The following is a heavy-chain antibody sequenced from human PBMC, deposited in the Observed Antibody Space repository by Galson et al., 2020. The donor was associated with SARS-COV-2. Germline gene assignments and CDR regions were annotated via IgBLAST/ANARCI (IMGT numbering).Heavy chain of an antibody. J-gene: IGHJ5*02. CDR3: TRGSNSSPFYHFDP. CDR2: IYPNSGDT. Sequence: ASVKVSCKASGYTFSGHYMHWVRLAPGQGLEWMGRIYPNSGDTDVAQKFQGRVTMTTDTSLTTAYMELSRLTSDDTAVYYCTRGSNSSPFYHFDPWGQGTLVTVSS. V-gene: IGHV1-2*06. D-gene: IGHD3-10*01. CDR1: GYTFSGHY.